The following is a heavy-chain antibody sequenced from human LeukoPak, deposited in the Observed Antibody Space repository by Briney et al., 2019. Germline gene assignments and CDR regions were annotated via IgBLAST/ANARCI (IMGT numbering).Heavy chain of an antibody. J-gene: IGHJ1*01. CDR2: IYYSGST. CDR1: GGSISSSSYY. D-gene: IGHD3-22*01. Sequence: SETLSLTCTVSGGSISSSSYYWGWIRQPPGKGLEWIGSIYYSGSTYYNPSLKSRVTISVDTSKNQFSLKLSSVTAADTAVYYCARVVRDSSGYYFLPEYFQHWGQGTLVTVSS. V-gene: IGHV4-39*07. CDR3: ARVVRDSSGYYFLPEYFQH.